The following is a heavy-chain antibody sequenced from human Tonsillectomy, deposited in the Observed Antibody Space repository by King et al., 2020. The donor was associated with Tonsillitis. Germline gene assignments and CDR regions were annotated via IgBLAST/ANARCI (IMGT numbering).Heavy chain of an antibody. D-gene: IGHD6-13*01. Sequence: LKESGPTLVKPTQTLTLTCTFSGFSLSTSGVGVGWIRQPPGKALEWLALIYWDDDKRYGPSLRSRVTIAKDTSKNQVVLTMTKIDPVDTGTYYCAHRKNAAASGTGAFDIWGQGTVVTVSS. CDR3: AHRKNAAASGTGAFDI. CDR1: GFSLSTSGVG. J-gene: IGHJ3*02. V-gene: IGHV2-5*05. CDR2: IYWDDDK.